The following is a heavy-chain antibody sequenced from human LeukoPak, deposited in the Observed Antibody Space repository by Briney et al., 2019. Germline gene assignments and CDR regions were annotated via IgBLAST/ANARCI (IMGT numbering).Heavy chain of an antibody. Sequence: PSETLSLTCAVSGGSISSGGYSWSWIRQPPGKGLEWIGYIYHSGSTYYNPSLKSRVTISVDRSKNQFSLKLSSVTAADTAVYYCARASRYYYGSGSYSLNYYYYGMDVWGQGTTVTVSS. D-gene: IGHD3-10*01. V-gene: IGHV4-30-2*01. CDR1: GGSISSGGYS. J-gene: IGHJ6*02. CDR3: ARASRYYYGSGSYSLNYYYYGMDV. CDR2: IYHSGST.